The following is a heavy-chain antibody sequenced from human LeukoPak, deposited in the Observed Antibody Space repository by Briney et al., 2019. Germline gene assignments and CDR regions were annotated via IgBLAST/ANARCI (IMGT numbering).Heavy chain of an antibody. V-gene: IGHV5-51*01. CDR2: IHPDDSDT. CDR3: ARTLIGYCSGGTCFHYFY. Sequence: PGESLKISCKGSGYTFTNYWIGWVRQMPGKGLEWMGIIHPDDSDTRYSPSFQGQVTISADKSSTTAFLQWNSLEASDTAMYYCARTLIGYCSGGTCFHYFYWGQGTLVTVSS. CDR1: GYTFTNYW. D-gene: IGHD2-15*01. J-gene: IGHJ4*02.